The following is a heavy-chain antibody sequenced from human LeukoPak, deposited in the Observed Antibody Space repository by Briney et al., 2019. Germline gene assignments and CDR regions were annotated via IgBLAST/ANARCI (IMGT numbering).Heavy chain of an antibody. CDR3: ARRRIVVVVAAKGARRDGYNRDPWALDY. CDR2: INHSGST. D-gene: IGHD2-15*01. V-gene: IGHV4-34*01. Sequence: PSETLSLTCAVYGGSFSGYYWSWIRQPPGKGLEWIGEINHSGSTNYNPSLKSRVTISVDTSKNQFSLKLSSVTAADTAVYYCARRRIVVVVAAKGARRDGYNRDPWALDYWGQGTLVTVSS. CDR1: GGSFSGYY. J-gene: IGHJ4*02.